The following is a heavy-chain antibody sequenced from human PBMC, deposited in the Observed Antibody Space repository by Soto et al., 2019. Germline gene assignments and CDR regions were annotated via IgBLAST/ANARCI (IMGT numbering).Heavy chain of an antibody. V-gene: IGHV3-30-3*01. J-gene: IGHJ4*02. CDR1: GFTFSTYA. D-gene: IGHD5-18*01. Sequence: PGGSLRLSCAASGFTFSTYAMHWVRQAPGKGLEWVAVISNDGNSKYYAASVKGQFTISRDNSKNTLYLQMSSLRAEDTAVYYCARVRAMEIAVRHDDYWGQGTLVTVSS. CDR3: ARVRAMEIAVRHDDY. CDR2: ISNDGNSK.